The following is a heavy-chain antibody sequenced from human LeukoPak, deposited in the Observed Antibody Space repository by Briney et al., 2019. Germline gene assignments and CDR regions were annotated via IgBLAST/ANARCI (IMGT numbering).Heavy chain of an antibody. CDR1: GGSFSGYY. V-gene: IGHV4-34*01. CDR2: INHSGST. D-gene: IGHD5-18*01. Sequence: SETLSLTCAVYGGSFSGYYWSWIRQPPGKGLEWIGEINHSGSTNYNPSLKSRVTISVDTSKNQSSLKLSSVTAADTAVYYCARRGYSYRYWGQGTLVTVSS. J-gene: IGHJ4*02. CDR3: ARRGYSYRY.